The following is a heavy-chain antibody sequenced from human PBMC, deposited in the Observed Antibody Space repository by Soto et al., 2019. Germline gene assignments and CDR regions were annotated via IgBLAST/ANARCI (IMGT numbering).Heavy chain of an antibody. CDR2: IYWDDDK. J-gene: IGHJ4*02. CDR3: ALRKSEATDVPTTSSYWYFDY. Sequence: QITLKESGPTLVKPTQTLTLTCTFSGFSLSTSGVGVGWIRQPPGKALEWLALIYWDDDKRYSPSLKSRLTITKDTSKNQVVLTMTNMDPVDTATYYRALRKSEATDVPTTSSYWYFDYWGQGTLVTVSS. D-gene: IGHD2-8*02. CDR1: GFSLSTSGVG. V-gene: IGHV2-5*02.